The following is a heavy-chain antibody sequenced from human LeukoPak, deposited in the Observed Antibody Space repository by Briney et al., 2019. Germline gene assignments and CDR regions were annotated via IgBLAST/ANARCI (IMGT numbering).Heavy chain of an antibody. V-gene: IGHV4-39*01. CDR3: ARLPTVTFFDY. J-gene: IGHJ4*02. CDR2: IYYSGST. D-gene: IGHD4-17*01. Sequence: PSETLSLTCNVSGGPINSNIYYWAWVRQPPGKGLEWIGSIYYSGSTYYNPSLKSRVTISVDTSKNQFSLKLSSVTAADTAVYYCARLPTVTFFDYWGQGTLVTVSS. CDR1: GGPINSNIYY.